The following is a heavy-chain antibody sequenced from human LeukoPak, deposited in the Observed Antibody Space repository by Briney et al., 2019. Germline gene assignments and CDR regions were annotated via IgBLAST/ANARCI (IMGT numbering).Heavy chain of an antibody. V-gene: IGHV3-7*01. CDR3: ARGGGMVVAATGLLVDY. CDR1: EFTFGNFW. CDR2: IKEDGSDK. J-gene: IGHJ4*02. D-gene: IGHD2-15*01. Sequence: PGESLRLSCAASEFTFGNFWMTWVRQAPGKGLEWVANIKEDGSDKYYVDSVKGRFTISRDNARTSLYLQMNSLRAEDTAVYYCARGGGMVVAATGLLVDYWGQGTLVTVSS.